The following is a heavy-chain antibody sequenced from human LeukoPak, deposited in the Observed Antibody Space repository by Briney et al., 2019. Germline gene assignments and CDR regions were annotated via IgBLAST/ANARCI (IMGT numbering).Heavy chain of an antibody. D-gene: IGHD4-11*01. Sequence: SGPTRVKPTQTLTLTCTFSGFSLSTRGVGVGWIRQPPGKALEWLAVIYWDDDKRYSPSLDNRLTITKDTSKNQVVLTMTNMDPVDTATYYCAHRGSNYALDYWGQGTLVTVSS. V-gene: IGHV2-5*02. J-gene: IGHJ4*02. CDR3: AHRGSNYALDY. CDR1: GFSLSTRGVG. CDR2: IYWDDDK.